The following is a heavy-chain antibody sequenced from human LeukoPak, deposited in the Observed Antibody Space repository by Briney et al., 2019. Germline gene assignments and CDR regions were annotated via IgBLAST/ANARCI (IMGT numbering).Heavy chain of an antibody. D-gene: IGHD3-10*01. CDR3: ARGMVRGVLSYYYYGMDV. Sequence: GGSLRLSCAASGFTFSSYAMSWVRQAPGKGLEWVSAISGSGGSTYYADSVKGRFTISGDNSKNTLYLQMNSLRAEDTAVYYCARGMVRGVLSYYYYGMDVWGQGTTVTVSS. V-gene: IGHV3-23*01. J-gene: IGHJ6*02. CDR2: ISGSGGST. CDR1: GFTFSSYA.